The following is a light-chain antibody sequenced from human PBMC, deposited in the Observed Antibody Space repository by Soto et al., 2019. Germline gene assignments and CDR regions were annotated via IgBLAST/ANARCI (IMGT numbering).Light chain of an antibody. CDR3: SSYTSSGTQV. CDR2: DVS. Sequence: QSALTQPASVSGSPGQSITISCTGTSSDVGGYKYVSWYQQHPGKAPKLMIYDVSNRPSGVSNHFSGSKSGNTASLTISGLQAEDEADYYCSSYTSSGTQVFGTGTKLTVL. J-gene: IGLJ1*01. V-gene: IGLV2-14*01. CDR1: SSDVGGYKY.